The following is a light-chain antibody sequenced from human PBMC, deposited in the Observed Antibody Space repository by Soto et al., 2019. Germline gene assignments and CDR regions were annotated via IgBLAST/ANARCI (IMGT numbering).Light chain of an antibody. CDR2: DAS. CDR1: QSGRSY. Sequence: ESVLTQSPATLSLSPGERATLSCRASQSGRSYLAWYQQKPGQAPRVLIYDASNRATGIPARFSGSGSGTDFTLTISSLEPEDFAVYYCQQRTSWPTFGGGTKVEIK. J-gene: IGKJ4*01. CDR3: QQRTSWPT. V-gene: IGKV3-11*01.